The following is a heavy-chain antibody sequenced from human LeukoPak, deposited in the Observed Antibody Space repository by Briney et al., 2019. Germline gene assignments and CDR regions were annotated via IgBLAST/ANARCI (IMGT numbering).Heavy chain of an antibody. Sequence: GGSLRLSCAASGFTISSYEMNWVRQAPGKGLEWVSYISSGGYTMYYADSVKGRFTISRDNAKNSLSLQMNSLRAEDTAVYYCARAKGSLQDWGQGTLVTVSS. V-gene: IGHV3-48*03. J-gene: IGHJ4*02. D-gene: IGHD3-10*01. CDR2: ISSGGYTM. CDR1: GFTISSYE. CDR3: ARAKGSLQD.